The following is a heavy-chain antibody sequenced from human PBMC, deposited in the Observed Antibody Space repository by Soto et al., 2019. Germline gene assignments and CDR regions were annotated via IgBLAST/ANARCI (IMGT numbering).Heavy chain of an antibody. J-gene: IGHJ4*02. Sequence: SVKVSCKASGGTFSSYTISWVRQAPGQGLEWMGRIIPILGIANYAQKFQGRVTITADKSTSTAYMELSSLRSEDTAVYYCAREEDSSGWYPFDYWGQGTLVTVSS. CDR3: AREEDSSGWYPFDY. V-gene: IGHV1-69*04. CDR1: GGTFSSYT. D-gene: IGHD6-19*01. CDR2: IIPILGIA.